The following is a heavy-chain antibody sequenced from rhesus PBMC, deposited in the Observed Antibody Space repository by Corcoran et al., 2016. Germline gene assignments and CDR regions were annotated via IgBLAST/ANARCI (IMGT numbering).Heavy chain of an antibody. Sequence: EVQLVQSGAEVKRHGESLKISCKASGYSFTSYWITWVRQMPGKGLEWCGIVFPLNSDTNYTPSVAGHVIVSVDKSISNTYLQWSSLTAADTATYYCVKDLWTWSGFDYWGRGVLVTVSS. V-gene: IGHV5-43*02. CDR3: VKDLWTWSGFDY. CDR2: VFPLNSDT. CDR1: GYSFTSYW. D-gene: IGHD2-39*01. J-gene: IGHJ4*01.